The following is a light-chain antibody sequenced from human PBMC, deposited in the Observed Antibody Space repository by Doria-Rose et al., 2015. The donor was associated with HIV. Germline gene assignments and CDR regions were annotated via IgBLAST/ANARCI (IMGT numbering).Light chain of an antibody. CDR1: QSFSSTY. Sequence: TQSQGTLSLSPGERATLSCRASQSFSSTYLAWYQQKPGQAPSLLIYDGSTRATGIPDRFSASGSGTDFTLTINRLEPEDFAPYYCHQYGTSWTFGQGTKVEI. CDR2: DGS. V-gene: IGKV3-20*01. J-gene: IGKJ1*01. CDR3: HQYGTSWT.